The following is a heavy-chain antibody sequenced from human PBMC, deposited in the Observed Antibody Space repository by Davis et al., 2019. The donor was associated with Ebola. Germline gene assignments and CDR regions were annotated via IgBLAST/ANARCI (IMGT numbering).Heavy chain of an antibody. Sequence: GESLKISCAVSGFAVSSNHMSWVRQAPGKGLELVSVIYDQSSAYADAVSGRFIISRDKSNNTLYLQMNSLRVDDTAVYYCATTQWLREFDNWGQGTLVTVSS. V-gene: IGHV3-53*05. J-gene: IGHJ4*02. CDR3: ATTQWLREFDN. CDR2: IYDQSS. CDR1: GFAVSSNH. D-gene: IGHD6-19*01.